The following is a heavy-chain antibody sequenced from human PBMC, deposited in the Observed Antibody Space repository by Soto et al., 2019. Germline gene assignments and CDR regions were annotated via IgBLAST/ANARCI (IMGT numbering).Heavy chain of an antibody. V-gene: IGHV1-3*01. CDR2: INAGNGNT. J-gene: IGHJ5*02. CDR1: GYTFTSYA. Sequence: ASVKVSCKASGYTFTSYAMHWVRQAPGQRLEWMGWINAGNGNTKYSQKFQGRVTITRDTSASTAYMELSSLRSEDTAVYYCARDTHLLWFGEDMNWFDPWGQGTLVTV. CDR3: ARDTHLLWFGEDMNWFDP. D-gene: IGHD3-10*01.